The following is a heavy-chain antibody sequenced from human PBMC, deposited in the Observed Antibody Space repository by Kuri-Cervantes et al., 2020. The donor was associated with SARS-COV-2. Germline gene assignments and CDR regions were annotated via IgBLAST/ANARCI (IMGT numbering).Heavy chain of an antibody. V-gene: IGHV4-30-4*08. CDR1: GGSISSGDYY. CDR3: ARALTGTLEPYFDY. Sequence: SETLSLTCTVSGGSISSGDYYWSWIRQPPGKGLEWIGYIYYSGSTYYNPSLKSRVTISVDTSKNQFSLKLSSVTAADTAVYYCARALTGTLEPYFDYWGQGTMVTVSS. D-gene: IGHD1-7*01. CDR2: IYYSGST. J-gene: IGHJ4*02.